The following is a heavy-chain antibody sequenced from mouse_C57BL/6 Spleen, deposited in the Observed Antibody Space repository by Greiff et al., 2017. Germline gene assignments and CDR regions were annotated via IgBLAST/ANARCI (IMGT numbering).Heavy chain of an antibody. CDR3: ASYYYGSSYDY. J-gene: IGHJ2*01. CDR1: GYTFTSYW. D-gene: IGHD1-1*01. Sequence: QVQLKQSGTELVKPGASVKLSCKASGYTFTSYWMHWVKQRPGQGLEWIGNINPSNGGTNYDEKFKSKATLTVDKSSSTAYMQLSSLTSEDSAVYYCASYYYGSSYDYWGQGTTLTVSS. CDR2: INPSNGGT. V-gene: IGHV1-53*01.